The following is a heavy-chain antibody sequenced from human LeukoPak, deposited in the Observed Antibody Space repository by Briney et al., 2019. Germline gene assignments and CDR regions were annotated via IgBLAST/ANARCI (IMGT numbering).Heavy chain of an antibody. CDR2: LYYSGST. Sequence: SETLSLTCTVSGGSISSSSYYWGWIRQPPGKGLEWIGSLYYSGSTYYNPSLKSRVTISGDTSKNQFSLKLSSVTAADTAVYYCARERFWGYYDSSGLDYWGQGTLVTVSS. CDR3: ARERFWGYYDSSGLDY. CDR1: GGSISSSSYY. V-gene: IGHV4-39*02. J-gene: IGHJ4*02. D-gene: IGHD3-22*01.